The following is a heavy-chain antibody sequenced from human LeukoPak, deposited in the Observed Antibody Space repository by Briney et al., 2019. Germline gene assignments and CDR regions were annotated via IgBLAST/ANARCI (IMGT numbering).Heavy chain of an antibody. CDR3: ARVPTSYQIDAFDI. V-gene: IGHV4-59*01. J-gene: IGHJ3*02. Sequence: PSETLSLTCTVSGGSISSYYWSWIRQPPGKGLEWIGYIYYSGSTNYNPSLKSRVTISVDTSKNQFSLKLSSVTAADTAVYYCARVPTSYQIDAFDIWGQGTMVTVSS. D-gene: IGHD5-18*01. CDR1: GGSISSYY. CDR2: IYYSGST.